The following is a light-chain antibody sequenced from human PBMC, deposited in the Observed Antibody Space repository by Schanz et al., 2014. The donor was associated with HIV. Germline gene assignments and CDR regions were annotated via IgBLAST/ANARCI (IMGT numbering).Light chain of an antibody. J-gene: IGLJ2*01. Sequence: QSVLTQPRSVSGSPGQSVTISCIGTSSDVGGYNYVSWYQQHPGKAPKLMIYDVSKRPSGVPDRFSGSKSGNTASLTISGLQAEDEADYYCASCVAYNTCVFGGGTKLTVL. V-gene: IGLV2-11*01. CDR1: SSDVGGYNY. CDR3: ASCVAYNTCV. CDR2: DVS.